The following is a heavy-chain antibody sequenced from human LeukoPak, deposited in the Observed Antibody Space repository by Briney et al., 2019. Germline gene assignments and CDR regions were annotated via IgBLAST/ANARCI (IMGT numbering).Heavy chain of an antibody. Sequence: ASVKVSCKASGYTFTSYGISWVRQAPGQGLEWMGWISAYNGNTNYAQKLQGRVTMTTDTSTSTAYMELRSLRSDDTAVYYCARGKSSSSNYYYYYMDVWGKGTTVTVSS. CDR1: GYTFTSYG. CDR2: ISAYNGNT. J-gene: IGHJ6*03. CDR3: ARGKSSSSNYYYYYMDV. D-gene: IGHD6-6*01. V-gene: IGHV1-18*01.